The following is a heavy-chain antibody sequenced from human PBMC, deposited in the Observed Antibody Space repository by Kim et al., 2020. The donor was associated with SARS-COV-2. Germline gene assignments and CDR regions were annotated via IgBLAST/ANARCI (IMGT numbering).Heavy chain of an antibody. J-gene: IGHJ2*01. Sequence: SETLSLTCAVYGGSFSGYYWSWIRQPPGKGLEWIGEINHSGSTNYNPSLKSRVTISVDTSKNQFSLKLSSVTAADTAVYYCARGLGLRYFDVRYFDLWGRGTLAT. V-gene: IGHV4-34*01. CDR1: GGSFSGYY. CDR3: ARGLGLRYFDVRYFDL. D-gene: IGHD3-9*01. CDR2: INHSGST.